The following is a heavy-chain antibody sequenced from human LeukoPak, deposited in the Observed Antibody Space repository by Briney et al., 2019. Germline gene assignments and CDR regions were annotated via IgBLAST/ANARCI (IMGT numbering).Heavy chain of an antibody. CDR2: IGTAGDT. J-gene: IGHJ4*02. D-gene: IGHD6-13*01. CDR3: ARGKGGSWSRQLDY. CDR1: GFTFSSYD. Sequence: GGSLRLSCAASGFTFSSYDMHWVRQATGKGLEWVSAIGTAGDTYYPGSVKGRFTISRENAKNSLYLQMNSLRAGDTAVYYCARGKGGSWSRQLDYWGQGTLVTVSS. V-gene: IGHV3-13*01.